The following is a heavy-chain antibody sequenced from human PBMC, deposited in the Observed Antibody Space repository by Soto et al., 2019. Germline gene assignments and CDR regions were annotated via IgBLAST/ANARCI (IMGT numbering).Heavy chain of an antibody. Sequence: PSETLSLTCTVSGGSISSGDYYWSWIRQPPGKGLEWIGYIYYSGSTYYNPSLKSRVTISVDTSKNQFSLKLSSVTAADTAVYYCARGSIYKYGDYDDTTYGWFDPWGQGTLVTVSS. V-gene: IGHV4-30-4*01. J-gene: IGHJ5*02. D-gene: IGHD4-17*01. CDR3: ARGSIYKYGDYDDTTYGWFDP. CDR1: GGSISSGDYY. CDR2: IYYSGST.